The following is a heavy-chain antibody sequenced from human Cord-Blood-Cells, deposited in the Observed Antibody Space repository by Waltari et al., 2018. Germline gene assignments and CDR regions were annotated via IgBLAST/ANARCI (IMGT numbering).Heavy chain of an antibody. CDR1: GFTFSSYG. CDR2: IWYDGSNK. J-gene: IGHJ4*02. D-gene: IGHD1-7*01. CDR3: ARGRGITGTTDY. Sequence: QVQLVESGGGVVQPGRSLRLSCAASGFTFSSYGMHWVRQAPGKGLEWVAVIWYDGSNKYYAESVKGRFTIARYNSKNTLYLQMNSLRAEDTGVYYCARGRGITGTTDYWGQGTLVTVSS. V-gene: IGHV3-33*01.